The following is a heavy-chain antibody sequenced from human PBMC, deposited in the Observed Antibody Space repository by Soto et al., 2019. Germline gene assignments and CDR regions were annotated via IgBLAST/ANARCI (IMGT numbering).Heavy chain of an antibody. V-gene: IGHV1-2*04. CDR3: ARSGSGYYYGDFDFTIWFDY. Sequence: ASVKVSCKASGYTFTGYYMHWVRQAPGQGLEWMGWINPNSGGTNYAQKFQGWVTMTRDTSISTAYMELSRLRSDDTAVYYCARSGSGYYYGDFDFTIWFDYWGQGTLVTVSS. J-gene: IGHJ4*02. D-gene: IGHD3-22*01. CDR2: INPNSGGT. CDR1: GYTFTGYY.